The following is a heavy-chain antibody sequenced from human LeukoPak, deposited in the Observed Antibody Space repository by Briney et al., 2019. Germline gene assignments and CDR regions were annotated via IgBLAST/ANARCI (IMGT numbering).Heavy chain of an antibody. J-gene: IGHJ4*02. V-gene: IGHV3-48*01. CDR1: GFTFSSYS. D-gene: IGHD3-10*01. Sequence: GGSLRLSCAASGFTFSSYSMNWVRQAPGKGLEWVSYISSSSSTIYYADSVKGRFTISRDNAKNSLYLQMNSLRAEDTAVYYCAKGTITPIYGSGSFYDYWGQGTLVTVSS. CDR3: AKGTITPIYGSGSFYDY. CDR2: ISSSSSTI.